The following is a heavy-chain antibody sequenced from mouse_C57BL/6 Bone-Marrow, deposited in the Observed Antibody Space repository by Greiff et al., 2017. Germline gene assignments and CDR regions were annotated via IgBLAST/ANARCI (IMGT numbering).Heavy chain of an antibody. Sequence: EVKLMESGGGLVKPGGSLKLSCAASGFTFSDSGMHWVRQAPEKGLEWVAYISSGCSTIYYADTVKGRFTISRDNAKNTLFLQMNSLRSEDTAMYYCAKRDYDPAWFAYWGQGTLVTVSA. J-gene: IGHJ3*01. D-gene: IGHD2-4*01. CDR3: AKRDYDPAWFAY. CDR1: GFTFSDSG. V-gene: IGHV5-17*01. CDR2: ISSGCSTI.